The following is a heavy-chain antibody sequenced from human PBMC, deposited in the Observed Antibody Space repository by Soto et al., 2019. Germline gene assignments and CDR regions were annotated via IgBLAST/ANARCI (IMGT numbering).Heavy chain of an antibody. V-gene: IGHV4-31*03. J-gene: IGHJ4*02. D-gene: IGHD3-22*01. CDR1: GGSISSGGYY. CDR3: ARALRLFYYFDY. Sequence: SETLSLTCTVSGGSISSGGYYWSWIRQHPGKGLEWIGYIYYSGSTYYNPSLKSRVTISVDTSKNQFSLKLSSVTAADTAVYYCARALRLFYYFDYWGQGTLVTVSS. CDR2: IYYSGST.